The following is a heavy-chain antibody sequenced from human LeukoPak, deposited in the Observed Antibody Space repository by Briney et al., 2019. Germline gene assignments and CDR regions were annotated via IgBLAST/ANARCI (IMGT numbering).Heavy chain of an antibody. J-gene: IGHJ4*02. CDR1: GYTFTSYA. D-gene: IGHD1-26*01. CDR2: INAGNGNT. V-gene: IGHV1-3*01. Sequence: ASVKVSCKASGYTFTSYAMHWVRQAPGQRLEWTGWINAGNGNTKYSQKFQGRVTITRDTSASTAYMELSSLRSEDTAVYYCARDRWELLPLLDFDYWGQGTLVTVSS. CDR3: ARDRWELLPLLDFDY.